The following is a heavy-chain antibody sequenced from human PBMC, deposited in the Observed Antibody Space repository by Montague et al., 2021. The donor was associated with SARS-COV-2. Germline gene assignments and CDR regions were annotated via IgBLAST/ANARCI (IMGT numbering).Heavy chain of an antibody. Sequence: SETLSLTCAVYGGSFSDYKWTWIRQSPGKGLEWIGQINHSGSANYNPSLKSRVTISVDTAKNQFSLKLTSVNAADTAVYYCTRGAPGYWGQGALVTVSS. V-gene: IGHV4-34*01. J-gene: IGHJ4*02. CDR1: GGSFSDYK. CDR2: INHSGSA. CDR3: TRGAPGY.